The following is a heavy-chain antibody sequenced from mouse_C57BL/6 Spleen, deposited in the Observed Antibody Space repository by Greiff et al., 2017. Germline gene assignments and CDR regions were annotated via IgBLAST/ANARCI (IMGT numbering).Heavy chain of an antibody. D-gene: IGHD1-1*01. J-gene: IGHJ1*03. Sequence: EVKLVESVAELVRPGASVKLSCTASGFNIKNTYMHWVKQRPEQGLEWIGRIDPANGNTKYAPKFQGKATITADTSSNTAYLQLSSLTSEDTAIYYCARSGRSSHWYFDVWGTGTTVTVSS. CDR2: IDPANGNT. CDR3: ARSGRSSHWYFDV. CDR1: GFNIKNTY. V-gene: IGHV14-3*01.